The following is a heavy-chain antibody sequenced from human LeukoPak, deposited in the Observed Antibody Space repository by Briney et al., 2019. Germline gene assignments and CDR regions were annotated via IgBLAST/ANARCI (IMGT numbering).Heavy chain of an antibody. CDR1: GFTFSAYN. Sequence: PGGSLRLSCAASGFTFSAYNMNWVRQAPGTGLEWVSSISTSSSYIYYADSVKGRFTISRDNAKNSLYLQMNSLRAEDTAVYYCARDWEPYSSTYLLSDYWGQGTLVTVSS. CDR2: ISTSSSYI. D-gene: IGHD6-13*01. CDR3: ARDWEPYSSTYLLSDY. J-gene: IGHJ4*02. V-gene: IGHV3-21*01.